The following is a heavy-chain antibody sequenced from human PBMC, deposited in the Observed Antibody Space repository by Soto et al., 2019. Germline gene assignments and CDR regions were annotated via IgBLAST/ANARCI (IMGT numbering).Heavy chain of an antibody. CDR1: GGSFSGYY. CDR3: ARGLGFIGSGSYTD. Sequence: SETLSLTCAVYGGSFSGYYWSWIRQPPGEGLEWFGEINHSGSTNYNPSLKSRVTISVDTSKNQFSLKLSSVTAADTAVYYCARGLGFIGSGSYTDWGQGTLVTAPQ. D-gene: IGHD3-10*01. V-gene: IGHV4-34*01. CDR2: INHSGST. J-gene: IGHJ4*02.